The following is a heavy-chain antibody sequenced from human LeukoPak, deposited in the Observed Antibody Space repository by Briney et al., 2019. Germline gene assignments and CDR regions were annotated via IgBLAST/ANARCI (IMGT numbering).Heavy chain of an antibody. D-gene: IGHD2-2*02. CDR2: IYPDDSDT. CDR3: ARQGIYNYLDS. V-gene: IGHV5-51*01. CDR1: GYSFTNHW. J-gene: IGHJ4*02. Sequence: GESLKISCKGSGYSFTNHWIGWVRQKPGKGLEWMGIIYPDDSDTRYSPSFRGQVIISADKSISTVYLQWSSLETSDIAMYYCARQGIYNYLDSRGQGTLITVSS.